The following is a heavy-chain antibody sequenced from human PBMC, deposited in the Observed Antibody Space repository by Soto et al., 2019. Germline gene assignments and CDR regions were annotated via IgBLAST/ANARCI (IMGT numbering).Heavy chain of an antibody. Sequence: EVQLVESGGGLVQPGGSLRLSCAASGFTFSSYDMHWVRQATGKGLEWVSAIGTAGDTYYPGSVKGRFTISRENAKNSLYLQMNCLRAGDTAVYYCARGGSGYSYGYDYWGQGTLVTVSS. CDR1: GFTFSSYD. D-gene: IGHD5-18*01. J-gene: IGHJ4*02. CDR3: ARGGSGYSYGYDY. V-gene: IGHV3-13*01. CDR2: IGTAGDT.